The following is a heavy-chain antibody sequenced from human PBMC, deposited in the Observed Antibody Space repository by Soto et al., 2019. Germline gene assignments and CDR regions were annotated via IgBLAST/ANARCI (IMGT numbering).Heavy chain of an antibody. Sequence: PGGSLRLSCAASGFTFSSYAMSWVRQAPGKGLEWVSAISGSGGSTYYADSVKGRFTISRDNSKNTLYLQMNSLRAEGTAVYYCAKTPDFWSGYLDYWGQGTLVTVSS. CDR3: AKTPDFWSGYLDY. V-gene: IGHV3-23*01. CDR2: ISGSGGST. D-gene: IGHD3-3*01. CDR1: GFTFSSYA. J-gene: IGHJ4*02.